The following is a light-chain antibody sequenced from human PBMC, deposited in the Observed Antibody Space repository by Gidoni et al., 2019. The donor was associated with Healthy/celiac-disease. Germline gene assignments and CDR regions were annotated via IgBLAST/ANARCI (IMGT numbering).Light chain of an antibody. Sequence: DIQMTQSPSSLSASVGDRVTITCRASQSISSYLNWYQQKPGKAPKLLIYASSSLQSGVPSRVSGSGSVTDFPLTIISLQPEDFATYYCQQSYSTLSLTFGGGTKVEIK. CDR2: ASS. CDR3: QQSYSTLSLT. J-gene: IGKJ4*01. V-gene: IGKV1-39*01. CDR1: QSISSY.